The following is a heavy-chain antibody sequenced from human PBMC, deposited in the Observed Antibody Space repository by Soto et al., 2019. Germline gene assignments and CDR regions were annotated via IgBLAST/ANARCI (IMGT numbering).Heavy chain of an antibody. Sequence: QLQLQESGPGLVKPSETLSLTCTVSGGSISSSSYYWGWIRQPPGKGLEWIGSIYYSGSTYYNPSLKSRVTISVDTSKNQFSLKLSSVTAADTAVYYCARHRIVPGIAVAGVDYWGQGTLVTVSS. J-gene: IGHJ4*02. CDR1: GGSISSSSYY. CDR3: ARHRIVPGIAVAGVDY. CDR2: IYYSGST. V-gene: IGHV4-39*01. D-gene: IGHD6-19*01.